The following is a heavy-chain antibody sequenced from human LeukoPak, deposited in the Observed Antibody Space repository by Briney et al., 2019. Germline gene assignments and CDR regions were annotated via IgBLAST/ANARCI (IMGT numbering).Heavy chain of an antibody. V-gene: IGHV3-30-3*01. J-gene: IGHJ6*02. CDR3: ATHVLRFLEWLTPQEDYYGMDV. CDR2: ISYDGSNK. D-gene: IGHD3-3*01. CDR1: GFTFSSYA. Sequence: GRSLRLSCAASGFTFSSYAMHWVRQAPGKGLEWVAVISYDGSNKYYADSVKGRFTISRGNSKNTLYLQMNSLRAEDTAVYYCATHVLRFLEWLTPQEDYYGMDVWGQGTTVTVSS.